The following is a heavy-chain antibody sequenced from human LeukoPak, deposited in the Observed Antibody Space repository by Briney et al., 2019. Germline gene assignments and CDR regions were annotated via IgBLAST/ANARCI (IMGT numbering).Heavy chain of an antibody. Sequence: GGSLRLSCAASGFTFSSYAMSWVRQAPGKGLEWVSAISGSGGSTYYADSVKGRFTISRDNSKNTLYLQMNSLRAEDTAVYYCAKFHDFWSGYRDAFDIWGQGTMVTVSS. J-gene: IGHJ3*02. CDR1: GFTFSSYA. D-gene: IGHD3-3*01. CDR3: AKFHDFWSGYRDAFDI. V-gene: IGHV3-23*01. CDR2: ISGSGGST.